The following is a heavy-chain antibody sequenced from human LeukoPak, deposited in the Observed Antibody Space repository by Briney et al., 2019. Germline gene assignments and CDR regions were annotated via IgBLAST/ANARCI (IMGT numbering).Heavy chain of an antibody. V-gene: IGHV3-30-3*01. CDR3: TGSPSSSWLDAEYFQH. CDR1: GFSFSSHS. CDR2: IAYDGSNE. J-gene: IGHJ1*01. Sequence: GGSLRLSCAASGFSFSSHSMHWVRQAPGKGLEWVAVIAYDGSNEFSSDSVKGRFTISRDNSKNTLYLQMNSLRAEDTAVYYCTGSPSSSWLDAEYFQHWGQGTLVTVSS. D-gene: IGHD6-13*01.